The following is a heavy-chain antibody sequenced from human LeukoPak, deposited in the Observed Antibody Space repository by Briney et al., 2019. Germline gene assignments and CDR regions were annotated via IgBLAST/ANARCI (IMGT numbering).Heavy chain of an antibody. CDR3: AKDHPHSAYTGVQTRIFHV. J-gene: IGHJ3*01. CDR2: IWSDGSHE. D-gene: IGHD3-16*01. V-gene: IGHV3-33*06. Sequence: PGGSLRPSCAASGFTFNKYGMHWVRQAPGKGLEWVAVIWSDGSHEYYADSVKGRFTVSRDNSNNTVFLQMDSLRAEDTAVYHCAKDHPHSAYTGVQTRIFHVWGQGATVTVSS. CDR1: GFTFNKYG.